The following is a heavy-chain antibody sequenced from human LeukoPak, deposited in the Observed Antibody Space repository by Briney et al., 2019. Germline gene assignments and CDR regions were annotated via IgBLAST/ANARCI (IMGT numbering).Heavy chain of an antibody. J-gene: IGHJ3*02. D-gene: IGHD4-17*01. CDR2: IYYSGST. V-gene: IGHV4-59*01. CDR3: ARYGVIDAFDI. CDR1: GGSISSYY. Sequence: SETLSLTCTVSGGSISSYYWSWIRQPPGKGLEWIGYIYYSGSTNYNPSLKSRVTISVDTSKNQFSLKLSSVTAADTAVYYCARYGVIDAFDIWGQGTMVTASS.